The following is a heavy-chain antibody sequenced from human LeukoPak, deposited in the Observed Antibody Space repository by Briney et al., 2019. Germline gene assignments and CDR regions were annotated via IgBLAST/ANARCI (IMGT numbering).Heavy chain of an antibody. CDR1: GFIFSTYG. J-gene: IGHJ3*01. V-gene: IGHV3-33*01. CDR3: ARAVGPFDF. CDR2: IWYDGSNK. Sequence: GGSLRLSCAASGFIFSTYGMHWVRQAPGKGLEWVAVIWYDGSNKYYADSVKGRLTISRDNSKNTLSLQMNSLRAEDTAVYYCARAVGPFDFWGQGTMVTVSA.